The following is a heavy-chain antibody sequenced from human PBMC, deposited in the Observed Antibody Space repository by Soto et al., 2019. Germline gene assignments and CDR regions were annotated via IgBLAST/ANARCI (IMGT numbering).Heavy chain of an antibody. Sequence: SETLSLTCTVSGGSISTDGYYWSWIRQHPGKGLEWIGYIYYSGSTYYNPSLKSRVTISVDTSKNQFSLKLSSVTAADTAVYYCARVIAASGTSYYFDYWGQGTVVTVS. CDR3: ARVIAASGTSYYFDY. V-gene: IGHV4-31*03. D-gene: IGHD6-25*01. CDR2: IYYSGST. J-gene: IGHJ4*02. CDR1: GGSISTDGYY.